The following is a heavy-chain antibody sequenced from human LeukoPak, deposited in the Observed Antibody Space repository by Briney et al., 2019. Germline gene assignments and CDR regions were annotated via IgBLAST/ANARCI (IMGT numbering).Heavy chain of an antibody. D-gene: IGHD6-6*01. CDR1: GGSISSGGYY. V-gene: IGHV4-31*03. J-gene: IGHJ6*03. CDR3: ARDRRLSYSSSSAPYYYYYHYMDV. Sequence: SQTLSLTCTVSGGSISSGGYYWSWIRQHPGKGLEWIGYIYYSGSTYYNPSLKSRVTISVDTSKNQFSLKLSSVTAADTAVYYCARDRRLSYSSSSAPYYYYYHYMDVWGKGTTVTVSS. CDR2: IYYSGST.